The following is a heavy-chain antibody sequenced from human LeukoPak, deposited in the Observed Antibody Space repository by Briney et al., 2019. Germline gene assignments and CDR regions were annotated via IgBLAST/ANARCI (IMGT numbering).Heavy chain of an antibody. D-gene: IGHD2-2*01. CDR3: ARSRGGIVVVPAAMKWAFDI. J-gene: IGHJ3*02. V-gene: IGHV5-10-1*01. Sequence: GESLKISCKGSGYNFTSYWISWVRQMPGKGLEWMGRIDPSDSYTNYSPSFQGHVTISADKSISTAYLQWSSLKASDTAMYYCARSRGGIVVVPAAMKWAFDIWGQGTMVTVSS. CDR1: GYNFTSYW. CDR2: IDPSDSYT.